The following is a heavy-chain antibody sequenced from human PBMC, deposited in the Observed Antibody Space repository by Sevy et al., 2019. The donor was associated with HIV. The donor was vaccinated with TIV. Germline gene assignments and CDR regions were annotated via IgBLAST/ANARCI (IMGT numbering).Heavy chain of an antibody. J-gene: IGHJ4*02. CDR1: GFTFNTYG. D-gene: IGHD3-22*01. CDR3: AKAHYYDSSGYSLYFDY. V-gene: IGHV3-30*18. Sequence: GGSLRLSCAASGFTFNTYGMHWVRQAPGKGLEWVALISYDGSNKYYADSVKGRFSVSRDNSKNTLYLQMNSLGAEDTAVYYCAKAHYYDSSGYSLYFDYWGQGTLVTVSS. CDR2: ISYDGSNK.